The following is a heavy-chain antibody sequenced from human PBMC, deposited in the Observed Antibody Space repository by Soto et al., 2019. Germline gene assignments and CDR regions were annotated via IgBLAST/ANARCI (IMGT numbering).Heavy chain of an antibody. D-gene: IGHD3-10*02. J-gene: IGHJ4*02. V-gene: IGHV3-48*02. Sequence: EVQLVESGGSLLQPGGSLRLSCAASGFTFNNYAMNWVRQAPGKGLEWISYISSTSVTIYYADSVRGRFTISRDNAKNSLFLQMNSLRDEETAVYYCARDRPLFDWGQGALVTVSS. CDR2: ISSTSVTI. CDR3: ARDRPLFD. CDR1: GFTFNNYA.